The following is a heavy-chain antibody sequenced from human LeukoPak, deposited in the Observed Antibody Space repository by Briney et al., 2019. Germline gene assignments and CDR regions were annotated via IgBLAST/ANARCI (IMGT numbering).Heavy chain of an antibody. D-gene: IGHD3-22*01. Sequence: SETLSLTCTVSGGSIYSSDYFWGWLRQPPGKGLEWIASIHYSGRTYYKPSLKRRVTISVDTSKNQFSLKLTSVTAADTAVYYCARDPVTYYYDSSGYTEKGPFDYWGQGTLVTVSS. CDR2: IHYSGRT. J-gene: IGHJ4*02. CDR1: GGSIYSSDYF. CDR3: ARDPVTYYYDSSGYTEKGPFDY. V-gene: IGHV4-39*07.